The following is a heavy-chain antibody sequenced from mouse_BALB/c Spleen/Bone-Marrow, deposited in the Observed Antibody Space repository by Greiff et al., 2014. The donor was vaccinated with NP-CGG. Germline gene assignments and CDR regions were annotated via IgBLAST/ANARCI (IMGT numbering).Heavy chain of an antibody. CDR3: APYYYGSNQFAY. CDR1: GFNIKDTY. J-gene: IGHJ3*01. V-gene: IGHV14-3*02. Sequence: EVKLMESGAELVKPGASVKLSCTASGFNIKDTYMHWVKQRPEQGLEWIGRIDPANGNTKYDPKFQGKATITADTSSNTAYLQLSSLTSEDTAVYYCAPYYYGSNQFAYWGKGLWSLSLQ. D-gene: IGHD1-1*01. CDR2: IDPANGNT.